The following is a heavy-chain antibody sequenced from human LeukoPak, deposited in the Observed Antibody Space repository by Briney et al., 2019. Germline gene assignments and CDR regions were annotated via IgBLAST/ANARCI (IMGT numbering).Heavy chain of an antibody. J-gene: IGHJ4*02. D-gene: IGHD6-19*01. Sequence: GGSLRLSCAASGFTFSDYGMVWVRQVPGQGLEWVAGISWNSASRGSADSLEGRFTISRDNSKNSVYLQMNSLRAEDTAFYYCARGTGYIDGWYYFDYWGQGTLVTVSS. CDR1: GFTFSDYG. CDR3: ARGTGYIDGWYYFDY. CDR2: ISWNSASR. V-gene: IGHV3-20*04.